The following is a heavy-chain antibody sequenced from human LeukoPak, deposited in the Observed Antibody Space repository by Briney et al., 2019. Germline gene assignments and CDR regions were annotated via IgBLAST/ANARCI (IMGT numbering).Heavy chain of an antibody. CDR2: IWYDGSNK. CDR1: GFTVSRNY. J-gene: IGHJ3*02. Sequence: GGSLRLSCAASGFTVSRNYMSWVRQAPGKGLEWVAVIWYDGSNKYYADSVKGRFTISRDNSKNTLYLQMNSLRAEDTAVYYCARAEGYYDSSGNDAFDIWGQGTMVTVSS. V-gene: IGHV3-33*07. D-gene: IGHD3-22*01. CDR3: ARAEGYYDSSGNDAFDI.